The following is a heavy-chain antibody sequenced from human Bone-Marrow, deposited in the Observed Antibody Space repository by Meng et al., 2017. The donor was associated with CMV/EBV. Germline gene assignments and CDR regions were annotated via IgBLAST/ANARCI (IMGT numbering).Heavy chain of an antibody. CDR2: ISWNGGST. V-gene: IGHV3-20*04. CDR3: ARDSRPITADGDFDY. Sequence: GESLNISCASSGFNFDDYDMSWVRQAPGKGLEWVSGISWNGGSTHYADSVKGRFTVSRDNAKNSLHLQMNGLRAEDTALYYCARDSRPITADGDFDYWGQGTLVTVSS. J-gene: IGHJ4*02. D-gene: IGHD3-10*01. CDR1: GFNFDDYD.